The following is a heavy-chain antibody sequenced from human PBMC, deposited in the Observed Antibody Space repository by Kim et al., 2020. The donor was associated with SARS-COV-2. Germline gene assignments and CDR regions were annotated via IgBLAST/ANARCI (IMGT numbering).Heavy chain of an antibody. D-gene: IGHD1-26*01. CDR2: ISGSGGST. V-gene: IGHV3-23*01. CDR3: AKVGPGVGARGRGFDY. Sequence: GGSLRLSCAASGFTFSSYAMSWVRQAPGKGLEWVSAISGSGGSTYYADSVKGRLTISRDNSKNTLYLQMNSLRAEDTAVYYCAKVGPGVGARGRGFDYWGQGTLVTVSS. J-gene: IGHJ4*02. CDR1: GFTFSSYA.